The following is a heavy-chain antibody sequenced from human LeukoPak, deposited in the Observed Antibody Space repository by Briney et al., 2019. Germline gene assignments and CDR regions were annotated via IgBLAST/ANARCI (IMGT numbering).Heavy chain of an antibody. CDR3: AREPNSTRRSKLRHFDRGVYGMDV. CDR2: IIPIFGTA. CDR1: GGTFSSYA. D-gene: IGHD3-9*01. Sequence: EASVKVSCKASGGTFSSYAISWVRQAPGQGLEWMGGIIPIFGTANYAQKFQGRVTITADESTSTAYMELSSLRSEDTAVYYCAREPNSTRRSKLRHFDRGVYGMDVWGQGTTVTVSS. V-gene: IGHV1-69*13. J-gene: IGHJ6*02.